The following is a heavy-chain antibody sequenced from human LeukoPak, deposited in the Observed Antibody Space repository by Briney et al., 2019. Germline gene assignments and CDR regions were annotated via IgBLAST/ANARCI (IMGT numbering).Heavy chain of an antibody. D-gene: IGHD3-22*01. CDR1: GGSISSYY. CDR3: ARGGDSSGYYYPVFDY. Sequence: PSETLSLTCTVYGGSISSYYWSWIRQPPGKGPEWIGYIYYSGSTNYNPSLKSRVTISVDTSKNQFSLKLGSVTAADTAVCYCARGGDSSGYYYPVFDYWGQGTLVTVSS. V-gene: IGHV4-59*01. J-gene: IGHJ4*02. CDR2: IYYSGST.